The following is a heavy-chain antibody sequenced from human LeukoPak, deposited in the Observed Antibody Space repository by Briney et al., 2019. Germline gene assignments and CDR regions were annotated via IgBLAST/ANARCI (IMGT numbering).Heavy chain of an antibody. Sequence: GGSLRLSCAASGFTFSSYAMSWVRQAPGKGLEWVSAISGSGGSTYYADSVKGRFTISRDNSKNTLYLQMNSLRAEDTAVYYCARYLIAVAGPFTDYFDYWGQGTLVTVSS. CDR3: ARYLIAVAGPFTDYFDY. V-gene: IGHV3-23*01. CDR2: ISGSGGST. CDR1: GFTFSSYA. D-gene: IGHD6-19*01. J-gene: IGHJ4*02.